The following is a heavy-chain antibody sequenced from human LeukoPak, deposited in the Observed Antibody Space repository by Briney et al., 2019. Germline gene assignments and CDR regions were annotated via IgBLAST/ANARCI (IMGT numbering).Heavy chain of an antibody. V-gene: IGHV4-34*01. D-gene: IGHD1-26*01. CDR2: INHSGST. CDR1: GGSFSGYY. J-gene: IGHJ4*02. CDR3: ASQKWVAYYFDY. Sequence: PSETLSLTCAVYGGSFSGYYWSWIRQPPGKGLEWIGEINHSGSTNYNPSLKSRVTISVDTSKNQFSLKLSSVTAADTAVYYCASQKWVAYYFDYWGQGTLVTVSS.